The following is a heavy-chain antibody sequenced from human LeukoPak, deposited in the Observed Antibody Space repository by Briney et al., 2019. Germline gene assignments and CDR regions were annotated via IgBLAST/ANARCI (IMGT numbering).Heavy chain of an antibody. V-gene: IGHV3-11*01. D-gene: IGHD3-22*01. CDR3: AREKYYYDSSAATAPNWFDP. CDR1: GFTFSDYY. Sequence: PGGSLRLSCAASGFTFSDYYMSWIRQAPGKGLEWVSYISSSGSTIYYADSVKGRFTISRDNAKNSLYLQMNSLRAEDTAVYYCAREKYYYDSSAATAPNWFDPWGQGTLVTVSS. J-gene: IGHJ5*02. CDR2: ISSSGSTI.